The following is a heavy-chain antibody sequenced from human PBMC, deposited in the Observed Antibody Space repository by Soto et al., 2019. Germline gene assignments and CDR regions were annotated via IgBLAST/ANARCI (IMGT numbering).Heavy chain of an antibody. J-gene: IGHJ4*02. V-gene: IGHV4-61*01. CDR2: IYYSGST. CDR1: GGSVSSGSYY. D-gene: IGHD2-2*01. CDR3: AREKVVPAAMGTGFDY. Sequence: SETLSLTCTVSGGSVSSGSYYWSWIRQPPGKGLEWIGYIYYSGSTNYNPSLKSRVTISVDTSKNQFSLKLSSVTAADTAVYYCAREKVVPAAMGTGFDYWGQGTLVTVPQ.